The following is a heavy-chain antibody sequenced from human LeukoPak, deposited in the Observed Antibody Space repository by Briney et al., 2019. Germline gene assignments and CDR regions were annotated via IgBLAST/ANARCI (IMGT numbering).Heavy chain of an antibody. D-gene: IGHD1-26*01. CDR3: ARGASRVGATAGTY. J-gene: IGHJ4*02. CDR1: GYTFTGYY. CDR2: INPNSGGT. Sequence: ASVKVSCKASGYTFTGYYMHWVRQAPGQGLEWMGWINPNSGGTNYAQKFQGRVTMTRDTSTSTVYMELSSLRSEDTAVHYCARGASRVGATAGTYWGQGTLVTVSS. V-gene: IGHV1-2*02.